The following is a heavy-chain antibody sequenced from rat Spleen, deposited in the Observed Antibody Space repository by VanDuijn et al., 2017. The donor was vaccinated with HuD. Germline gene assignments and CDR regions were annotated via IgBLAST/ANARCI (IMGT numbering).Heavy chain of an antibody. J-gene: IGHJ1*01. D-gene: IGHD3-4*01. Sequence: EVQLVESGGGLVQPGRSLKLSCAASGFTFSSFPMAWVRQAPKKGLEWVASISSGGGGTYYRDSVKGRFTLSRDNANSTLYLQMGSLRSEDTATYYCTREETLYWYFDFWGPGTMVTVSS. CDR2: ISSGGGGT. CDR1: GFTFSSFP. CDR3: TREETLYWYFDF. V-gene: IGHV5-46*01.